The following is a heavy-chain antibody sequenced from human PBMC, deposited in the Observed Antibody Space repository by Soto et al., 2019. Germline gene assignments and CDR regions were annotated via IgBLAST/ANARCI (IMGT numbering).Heavy chain of an antibody. CDR1: GGTFSSYA. D-gene: IGHD3-22*01. V-gene: IGHV1-69*13. CDR3: ARQDYYDSSGYYFFDY. CDR2: IIPIFGTA. Sequence: ASVKVSCKASGGTFSSYAISWVRQAPGQGLEWMGGIIPIFGTANYAQKFQGRVTITADESTSTAYMELSSLRSEDTAVYYCARQDYYDSSGYYFFDYWGQGTLVTVSS. J-gene: IGHJ4*02.